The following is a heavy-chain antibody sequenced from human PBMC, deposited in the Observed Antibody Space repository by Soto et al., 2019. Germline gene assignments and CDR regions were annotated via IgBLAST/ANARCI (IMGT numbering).Heavy chain of an antibody. D-gene: IGHD3-16*01. CDR1: GGTFSSYT. J-gene: IGHJ4*02. V-gene: IGHV1-69*02. Sequence: QVQLVQSGAEVKKPGSSVKVSCKASGGTFSSYTISWVRQAPGQGLEWMGRIIPILGIANYAQKFQGRVTITADKSTSTAYMELSSLRSEYTAVYYCAMITFGGKTYYFDYWGQGTLVTVSS. CDR2: IIPILGIA. CDR3: AMITFGGKTYYFDY.